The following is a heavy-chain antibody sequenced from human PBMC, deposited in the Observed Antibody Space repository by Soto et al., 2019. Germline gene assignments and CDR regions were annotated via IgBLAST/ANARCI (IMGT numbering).Heavy chain of an antibody. Sequence: PSETLSLTCTVSGGSISSGDYYWSWIRQPPGKGLEWIGYIYYSGSTYYNPSLKSRVTISVDTSKNQFSLKLSSVTAADTAVYYCAYRSSWYYYYGMDVWGQGTTVTVSS. CDR3: AYRSSWYYYYGMDV. J-gene: IGHJ6*02. CDR1: GGSISSGDYY. D-gene: IGHD6-13*01. CDR2: IYYSGST. V-gene: IGHV4-30-4*01.